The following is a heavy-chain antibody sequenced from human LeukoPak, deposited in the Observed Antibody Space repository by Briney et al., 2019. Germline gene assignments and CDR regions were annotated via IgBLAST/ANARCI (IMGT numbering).Heavy chain of an antibody. Sequence: GGSLRLSCAASGFTFSDYYMSWIRQAPGKGLEWVSYISSIGSTIYYADSVKGRFTISRDNAKNSLYLQMNSLRAEDTAVYYCARSGGRGRWLQESLFYFDYWGQGTLVTVSS. J-gene: IGHJ4*02. V-gene: IGHV3-11*01. CDR1: GFTFSDYY. CDR3: ARSGGRGRWLQESLFYFDY. D-gene: IGHD5-24*01. CDR2: ISSIGSTI.